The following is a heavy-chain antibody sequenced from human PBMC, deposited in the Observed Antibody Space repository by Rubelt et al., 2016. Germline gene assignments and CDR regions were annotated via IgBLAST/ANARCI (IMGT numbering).Heavy chain of an antibody. V-gene: IGHV3-30*04. D-gene: IGHD2-2*02. CDR1: GFTFSSCA. CDR3: AKGIITSSYSAMDV. CDR2: ISSDESRK. J-gene: IGHJ6*02. Sequence: LVESGGGVVQPGRSLRLSCAASGFTFSSCAMSWVRQAPGKGLEWVAVISSDESRKYYSDSVKGRFTISRDNSKNTLYLQMNSLRAEDTALYYCAKGIITSSYSAMDVWGQGTTVTVSS.